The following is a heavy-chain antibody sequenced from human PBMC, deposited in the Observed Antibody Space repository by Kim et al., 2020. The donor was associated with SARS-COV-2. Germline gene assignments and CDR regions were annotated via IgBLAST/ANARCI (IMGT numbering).Heavy chain of an antibody. CDR2: IYYSGST. V-gene: IGHV4-31*03. CDR3: ARAGGGLVPAGFDY. J-gene: IGHJ4*02. Sequence: SETLSLTCTVSGGSISSGGYYWSWIRQHPGKGLEWIGYIYYSGSTYYNPSLKSRVTISVDTSKNQFSLKLSSVTAADTAVYYCARAGGGLVPAGFDYWGQGTLVTVSS. CDR1: GGSISSGGYY. D-gene: IGHD2-2*01.